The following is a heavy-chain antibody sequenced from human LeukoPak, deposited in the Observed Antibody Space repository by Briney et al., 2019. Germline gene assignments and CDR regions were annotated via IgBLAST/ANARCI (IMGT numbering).Heavy chain of an antibody. CDR1: GYSFTNYW. CDR2: IYPGDSDT. D-gene: IGHD6-13*01. Sequence: GESLKISCKGSGYSFTNYWIGWVRQMPGKGLEWMGIIYPGDSDTRYSPSFQGQVTISADKSISTAYLQWSSLKASDTAMYYCARSEAAAGTDFDYWGQGTLVTVSS. J-gene: IGHJ4*02. CDR3: ARSEAAAGTDFDY. V-gene: IGHV5-51*01.